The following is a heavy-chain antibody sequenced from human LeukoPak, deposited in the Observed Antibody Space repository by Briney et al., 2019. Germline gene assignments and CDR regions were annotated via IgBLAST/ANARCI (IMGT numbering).Heavy chain of an antibody. Sequence: GGSLRLSCAASGFTFISYNMNWVRQAPGKGLEWVSSISSSGDYTYYADSLKGRFTISRDNAKNSLYLQMNSLRDEDTAVYYCARDQSCSTTSCLDPEYFQYWGQGTLVTVSS. D-gene: IGHD2-2*01. CDR1: GFTFISYN. V-gene: IGHV3-21*01. J-gene: IGHJ1*01. CDR2: ISSSGDYT. CDR3: ARDQSCSTTSCLDPEYFQY.